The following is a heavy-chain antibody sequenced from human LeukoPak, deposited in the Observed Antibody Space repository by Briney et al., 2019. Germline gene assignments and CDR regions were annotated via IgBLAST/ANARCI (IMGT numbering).Heavy chain of an antibody. Sequence: SETLSLTCTVSGGSISSYYWSWIRQHPGKGLEWIGYIHYSGSTNYNPSLKSRVTISVDTSKNQFSLKLSSVTAADTAVYYCARYRLVVVVAATYWYFDLWGRGTLVTVSS. CDR3: ARYRLVVVVAATYWYFDL. CDR1: GGSISSYY. V-gene: IGHV4-59*01. J-gene: IGHJ2*01. D-gene: IGHD2-15*01. CDR2: IHYSGST.